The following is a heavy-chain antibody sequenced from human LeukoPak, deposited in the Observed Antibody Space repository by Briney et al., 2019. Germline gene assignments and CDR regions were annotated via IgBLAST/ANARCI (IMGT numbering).Heavy chain of an antibody. J-gene: IGHJ3*02. CDR3: ARDPYGYCSGACLVAFDI. V-gene: IGHV1-69*04. CDR1: GGTFSSYA. CDR2: IIPILGIA. D-gene: IGHD2-15*01. Sequence: ASVKVSCKASGGTFSSYAISWVRQAPGQGLEWMGRIIPILGIANYAQKFQGRVTITADKSTSTAYMELSSLRSEDTAVYYCARDPYGYCSGACLVAFDIWGQGTMVTVSS.